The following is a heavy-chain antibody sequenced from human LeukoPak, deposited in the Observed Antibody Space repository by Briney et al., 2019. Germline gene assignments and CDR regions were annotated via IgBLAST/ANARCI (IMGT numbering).Heavy chain of an antibody. Sequence: ASVKVSLKASGYTFRSYGISWVRQAPGQGFEWMGWISPYNGNTKYSQKMQGRATMYTDTSTSAAYMELRSLRSDDTAVYYCARDVGLYSGNCVDYWGPGTLVTVSS. D-gene: IGHD4-23*01. J-gene: IGHJ4*02. CDR3: ARDVGLYSGNCVDY. V-gene: IGHV1-18*01. CDR2: ISPYNGNT. CDR1: GYTFRSYG.